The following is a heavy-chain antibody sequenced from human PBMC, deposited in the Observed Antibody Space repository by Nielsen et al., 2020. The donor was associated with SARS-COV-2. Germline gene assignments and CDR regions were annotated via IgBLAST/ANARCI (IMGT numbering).Heavy chain of an antibody. CDR3: ARRHSSSWYGVATDYGMDV. CDR2: IKQDGSEK. J-gene: IGHJ6*02. V-gene: IGHV3-7*03. Sequence: WIRQPPGKGLEWVANIKQDGSEKYYVDSVKGRFTISRDNAKNSLYLQMNSLRAEDTAVYYCARRHSSSWYGVATDYGMDVWGQGTTVTVSS. D-gene: IGHD6-13*01.